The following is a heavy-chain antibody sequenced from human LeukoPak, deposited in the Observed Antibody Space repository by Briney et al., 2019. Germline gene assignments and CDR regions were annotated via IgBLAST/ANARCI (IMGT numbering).Heavy chain of an antibody. CDR3: ARDQEGVAAAGTFGFRVNWFDP. Sequence: SQTLSLTCTVSGGSISSGSYYWSWIRQPAGKGLEGIGRIYISGSTNYNPSLKRRVTISVDTSKNQFSLKLSSVTAADTAVYYCARDQEGVAAAGTFGFRVNWFDPWGQGTLVTVSS. CDR2: IYISGST. CDR1: GGSISSGSYY. D-gene: IGHD6-13*01. V-gene: IGHV4-61*02. J-gene: IGHJ5*02.